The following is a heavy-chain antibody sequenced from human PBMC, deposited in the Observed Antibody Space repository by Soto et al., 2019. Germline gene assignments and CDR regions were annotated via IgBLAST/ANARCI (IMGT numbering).Heavy chain of an antibody. V-gene: IGHV3-33*01. J-gene: IGHJ4*02. CDR3: ARDYDSSGYPRYYFDY. D-gene: IGHD3-22*01. CDR2: IWYDGSNK. CDR1: GFTFSSYG. Sequence: PGGSLRLSCEASGFTFSSYGMHWVRQAPGKGLEWVAVIWYDGSNKYYADSVKGRFTISRDNSKNTLYLQMNSLRAEDTAVYYCARDYDSSGYPRYYFDYWGQGP.